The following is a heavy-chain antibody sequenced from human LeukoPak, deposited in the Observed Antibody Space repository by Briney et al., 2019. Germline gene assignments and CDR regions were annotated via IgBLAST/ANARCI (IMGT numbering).Heavy chain of an antibody. CDR2: IWYDGSNK. V-gene: IGHV3-33*06. D-gene: IGHD1-1*01. CDR1: GFTFSSYG. Sequence: PGRSLRFSCAASGFTFSSYGMHWVRHAPGKGLEWVAAIWYDGSNKYYADSVKGRFTISRDNSKNTLYLQMNSLRAEDTAVYYCAKDGGNSLDYWGQGTLVTVSS. J-gene: IGHJ4*02. CDR3: AKDGGNSLDY.